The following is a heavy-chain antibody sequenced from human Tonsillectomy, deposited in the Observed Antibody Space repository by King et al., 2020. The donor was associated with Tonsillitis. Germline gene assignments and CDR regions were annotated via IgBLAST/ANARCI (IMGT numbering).Heavy chain of an antibody. D-gene: IGHD3-3*01. V-gene: IGHV3-7*01. J-gene: IGHJ6*02. Sequence: VQLVESGGGLVQPGGSLRLSCAASGFTFSSYWMSWVRQAPGKGLEWVANIKQDGSEKYYVDSVKGRFTISRDNAKNSLYLQMNSLRAEDTAVYYCARTGYYDFWSGYSHYYGMDVWGQGTTVTVSS. CDR1: GFTFSSYW. CDR3: ARTGYYDFWSGYSHYYGMDV. CDR2: IKQDGSEK.